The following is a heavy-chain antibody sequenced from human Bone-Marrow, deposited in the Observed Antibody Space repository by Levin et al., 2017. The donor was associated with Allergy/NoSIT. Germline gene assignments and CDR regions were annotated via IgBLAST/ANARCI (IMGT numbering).Heavy chain of an antibody. D-gene: IGHD1-14*01. CDR2: INSDGTST. CDR3: AGGPEVDY. J-gene: IGHJ4*02. Sequence: GESLKISCAASGFSFSSYWMHWVRQAPGKGLVWVSRINSDGTSTNYADSVKGRFTISRDNAKNTLYLQMTSLRADDTALYYCAGGPEVDYWGQGTLVTVSS. V-gene: IGHV3-74*01. CDR1: GFSFSSYW.